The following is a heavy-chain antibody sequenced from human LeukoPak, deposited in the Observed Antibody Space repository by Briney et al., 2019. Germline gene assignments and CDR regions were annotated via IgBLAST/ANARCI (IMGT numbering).Heavy chain of an antibody. V-gene: IGHV4-59*08. Sequence: SETLSLTCTVSGGSISTYYWSWIRQPPGKGLEGIGYIYYTGTTNYNPSLKSRVTISVDTAKNQFSLKLSSVTAADTAVYYCARHPCGGSSSWYQPDGGWFDPWGQGTLVTVSS. J-gene: IGHJ5*02. CDR3: ARHPCGGSSSWYQPDGGWFDP. D-gene: IGHD6-13*01. CDR1: GGSISTYY. CDR2: IYYTGTT.